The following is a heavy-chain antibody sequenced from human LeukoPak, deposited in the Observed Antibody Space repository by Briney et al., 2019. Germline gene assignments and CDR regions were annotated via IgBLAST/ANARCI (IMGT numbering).Heavy chain of an antibody. CDR1: GFTFSSYA. V-gene: IGHV3-23*01. J-gene: IGHJ6*03. D-gene: IGHD3-16*01. CDR2: ILDSGYST. Sequence: GGSLRLSCAASGFTFSSYAMCWVRQAPGKGLEWVSGILDSGYSTYYANSVKGRFTISRDNSNNTLYLQMNSLRAEDTAVYYCAKLGGHPLHNYYVGVWGKGTTVAVSS. CDR3: AKLGGHPLHNYYVGV.